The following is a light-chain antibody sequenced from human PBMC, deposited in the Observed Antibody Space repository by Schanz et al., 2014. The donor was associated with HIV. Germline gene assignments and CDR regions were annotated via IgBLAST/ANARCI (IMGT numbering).Light chain of an antibody. CDR2: EVI. V-gene: IGLV2-8*01. CDR3: SSYAGSNNYV. Sequence: QSALTQPPSASGSPGQSVTISCFGTISDIGAYNYVSWYQQHPGNAPKLIIYEVIKRPSGVPDRFSASKSGNTASLTVSGLQAEDEADYYCSSYAGSNNYVFGTGTKLTVL. J-gene: IGLJ1*01. CDR1: ISDIGAYNY.